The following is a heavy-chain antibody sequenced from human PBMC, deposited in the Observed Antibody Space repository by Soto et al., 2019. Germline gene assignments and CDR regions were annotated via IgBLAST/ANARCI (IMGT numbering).Heavy chain of an antibody. Sequence: CKSSGYSFTSYWISWVRQMPGKGLEWMGRIDPSDSYTNYSPSFQGHVTISADKSISTAYLQWSSLKASDTAMYYCAGYCSGGSCYPTPSLDYYGMDVWGQGTTVTVSS. CDR2: IDPSDSYT. J-gene: IGHJ6*02. V-gene: IGHV5-10-1*01. CDR3: AGYCSGGSCYPTPSLDYYGMDV. CDR1: GYSFTSYW. D-gene: IGHD2-15*01.